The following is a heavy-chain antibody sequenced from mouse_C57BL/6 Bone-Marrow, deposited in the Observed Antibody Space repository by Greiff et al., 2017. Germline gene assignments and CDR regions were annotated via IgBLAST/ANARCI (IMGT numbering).Heavy chain of an antibody. Sequence: LVESGPELVKPGASVKISCKASGYSFTDYNMNWVKQSNGKSLEWIGVINPNYGTTSYNQKFKGKATLTVDQTSSTAYMQLNSLTSEDAAVYYVSRGRGYGYDRDWYFDVWGTGTTVTVSS. D-gene: IGHD2-2*01. V-gene: IGHV1-39*01. J-gene: IGHJ1*03. CDR3: SRGRGYGYDRDWYFDV. CDR2: INPNYGTT. CDR1: GYSFTDYN.